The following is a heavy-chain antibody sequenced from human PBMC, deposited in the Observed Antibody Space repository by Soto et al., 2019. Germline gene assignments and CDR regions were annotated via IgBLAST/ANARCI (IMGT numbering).Heavy chain of an antibody. Sequence: NPSETLSLTCTVSSGSFSTYYWSWIRQPAGKGLEWIGRIYSTGSTLYNTSLKSRITMSVDTSKNQFSLKLSSVTAADTAVYYCAGGAAADYFDYWGQGTLVTVSS. V-gene: IGHV4-4*07. D-gene: IGHD6-13*01. CDR2: IYSTGST. J-gene: IGHJ4*02. CDR1: SGSFSTYY. CDR3: AGGAAADYFDY.